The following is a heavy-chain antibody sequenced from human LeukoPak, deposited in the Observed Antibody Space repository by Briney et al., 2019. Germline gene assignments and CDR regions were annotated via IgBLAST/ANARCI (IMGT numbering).Heavy chain of an antibody. CDR3: ARDPLKGFDY. J-gene: IGHJ4*02. V-gene: IGHV4-4*07. CDR1: GDSITSYY. Sequence: SSQTLSLTCTVSGDSITSYYWSWIRQPAGKGLEWIGRINISGNTNYNPSLKSRVTMSLDTSKNQISLKLSAVTAADTAVYYCARDPLKGFDYWGQGMLVTVSS. CDR2: INISGNT.